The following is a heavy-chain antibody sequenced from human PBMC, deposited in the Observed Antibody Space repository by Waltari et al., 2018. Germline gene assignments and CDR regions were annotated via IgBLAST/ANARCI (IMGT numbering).Heavy chain of an antibody. CDR1: GGTFSSYT. V-gene: IGHV1-69*02. CDR3: ARGGIAAAPLDEYFQH. Sequence: QVQLVQSGAEVKKPGSSVKVSCKASGGTFSSYTISWVRQAPGQGLEWMGRIIPILGIANYAQKFQGRVTITADKSTSTAYMELSSLRSEDTAVYYCARGGIAAAPLDEYFQHWGQGTLVTVSS. D-gene: IGHD6-25*01. J-gene: IGHJ1*01. CDR2: IIPILGIA.